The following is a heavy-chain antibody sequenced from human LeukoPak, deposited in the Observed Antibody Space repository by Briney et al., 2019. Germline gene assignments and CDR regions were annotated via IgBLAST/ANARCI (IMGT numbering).Heavy chain of an antibody. V-gene: IGHV3-48*03. D-gene: IGHD6-13*01. CDR1: GFTFSSYE. CDR3: ATYSSRGVDY. Sequence: PGGSLRVSCAASGFTFSSYEMNWVRQAPGKGLEWVSYISSSGSTIYYADAVKGRFTISRDNAKNSLYLQMNSLRAEDTAVYYCATYSSRGVDYWGQGTLVTVSS. J-gene: IGHJ4*02. CDR2: ISSSGSTI.